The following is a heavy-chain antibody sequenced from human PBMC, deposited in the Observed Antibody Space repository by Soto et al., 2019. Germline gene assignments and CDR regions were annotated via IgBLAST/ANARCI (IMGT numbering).Heavy chain of an antibody. D-gene: IGHD2-15*01. V-gene: IGHV3-23*01. CDR2: ISGSGGST. CDR3: AKDRGPCSGGSCYHPIDY. J-gene: IGHJ4*02. Sequence: GGSLRRSCAASVFTFSIYSRSWVRQAPVKGLEWVSAISGSGGSTYYADSVKGRFTISRDNSKNTLYLQMNSLRAEDTAVYYCAKDRGPCSGGSCYHPIDYWGQGTLVTVSS. CDR1: VFTFSIYS.